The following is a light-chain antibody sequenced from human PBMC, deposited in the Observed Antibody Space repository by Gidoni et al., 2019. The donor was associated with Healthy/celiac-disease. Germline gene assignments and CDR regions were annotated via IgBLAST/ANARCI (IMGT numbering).Light chain of an antibody. CDR1: QGIRNE. CDR3: LQDYNYPLT. J-gene: IGKJ4*01. CDR2: DAS. Sequence: RVTINCRSSQGIRNELGWYQQKPGKAPKLLIYDASSLQSGVPSSFSGSGSGTDFTLTISSLHPEDFATYYCLQDYNYPLTFGGGTKVDIK. V-gene: IGKV1-6*01.